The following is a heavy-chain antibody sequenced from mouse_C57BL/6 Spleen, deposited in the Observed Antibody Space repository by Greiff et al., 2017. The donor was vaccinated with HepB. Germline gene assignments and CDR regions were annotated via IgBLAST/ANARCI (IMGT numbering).Heavy chain of an antibody. CDR2: IHPNSGST. CDR1: GYTFTSYW. D-gene: IGHD3-2*02. Sequence: QVQLQQPGAELVKPGASVKLSCKASGYTFTSYWMHWVKQRPGQGLEWIGMIHPNSGSTNYNEKFKSKATLTVDKSSSTAYMQLSSLTSEDSAVYYCARSGGQLRLDYARDYWGQGTSVTVSS. V-gene: IGHV1-64*01. CDR3: ARSGGQLRLDYARDY. J-gene: IGHJ4*01.